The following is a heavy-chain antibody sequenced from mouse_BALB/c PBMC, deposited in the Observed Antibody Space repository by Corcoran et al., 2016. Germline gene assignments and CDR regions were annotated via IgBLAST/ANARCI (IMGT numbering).Heavy chain of an antibody. J-gene: IGHJ1*01. CDR1: GYTFTNYG. V-gene: IGHV9-3-1*01. Sequence: QIQLVQSGPELKKPGETVKISCKASGYTFTNYGMNWVKQAPGKGLKWMGWINTYTGEPTYADDFKGRFAFSLETSASTAYLQINNLKNEDTATYFCASFYYDYEGWYFDVWGAGTTVTVSS. CDR3: ASFYYDYEGWYFDV. D-gene: IGHD2-4*01. CDR2: INTYTGEP.